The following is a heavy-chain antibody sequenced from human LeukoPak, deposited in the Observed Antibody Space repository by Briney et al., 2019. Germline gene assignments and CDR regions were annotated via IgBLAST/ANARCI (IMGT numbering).Heavy chain of an antibody. Sequence: SVKVSCKASGFTFTSSAVQWVRQARGQRLEWIGWIVVGSGNTNYAQKFQERVTITRDMSTSTAYMELSSLRSEDTAVYYCAADPVTTDLRGYSGYDQCWGQRTLVTVSS. CDR1: GFTFTSSA. J-gene: IGHJ4*02. CDR3: AADPVTTDLRGYSGYDQC. V-gene: IGHV1-58*01. D-gene: IGHD5-12*01. CDR2: IVVGSGNT.